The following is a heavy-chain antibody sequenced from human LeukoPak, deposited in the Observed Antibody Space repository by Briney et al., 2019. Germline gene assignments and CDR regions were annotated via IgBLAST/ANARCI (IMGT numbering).Heavy chain of an antibody. CDR3: ARLPLVPAAMQAAGHFDY. V-gene: IGHV5-51*01. D-gene: IGHD2-2*01. J-gene: IGHJ4*02. CDR2: IYPGDSDT. Sequence: GESLKISCKGSGYSFTSYWIGWVRQMPGKGLEWMGIIYPGDSDTRYSPSFQGQVTISADKSISTAYLQWSSLKASDTAMYYCARLPLVPAAMQAAGHFDYWGQGALVTVSS. CDR1: GYSFTSYW.